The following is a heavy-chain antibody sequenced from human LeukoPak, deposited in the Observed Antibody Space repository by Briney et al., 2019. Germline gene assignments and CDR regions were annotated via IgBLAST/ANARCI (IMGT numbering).Heavy chain of an antibody. CDR1: GFTFSNYW. CDR2: INQDGSEE. J-gene: IGHJ4*02. CDR3: SGYDLLDY. V-gene: IGHV3-7*01. D-gene: IGHD5-12*01. Sequence: GGSLRLSCAASGFTFSNYWMTWVRQAPGKGLEWVAHINQDGSEEHYMDSVKARFTISRDNAKNSLSPQMNSLRADCVRDGGVSGYDLLDYWGQGTLVTVSS.